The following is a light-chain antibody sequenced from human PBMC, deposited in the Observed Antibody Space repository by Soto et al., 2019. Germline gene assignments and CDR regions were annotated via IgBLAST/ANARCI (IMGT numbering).Light chain of an antibody. V-gene: IGKV3-20*01. J-gene: IGKJ1*01. Sequence: EIVLKQSPGTMSLSPGESSTLSGRASQSVSNNYLAWYQQKPGQDPRLLIYGASNRATGIPDRFSGSGSGTDFTLTISRLEPEDFAVYYCKQYGSSGTVGKGTKVDIK. CDR2: GAS. CDR1: QSVSNNY. CDR3: KQYGSSGT.